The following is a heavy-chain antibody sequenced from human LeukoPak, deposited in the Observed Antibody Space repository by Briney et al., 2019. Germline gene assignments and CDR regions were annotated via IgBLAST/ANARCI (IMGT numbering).Heavy chain of an antibody. J-gene: IGHJ4*02. CDR2: INTKSDGGTI. D-gene: IGHD2-21*01. CDR1: GFTFTYAW. V-gene: IGHV3-15*01. CDR3: TTGLAF. Sequence: PGGSLRLSSAASGFTFTYAWMSWVRQAPGKGLEWVGRINTKSDGGTIDYAAPLKGRFTISRDDSKNTVFLQMNSLKSEDTAVYYCTTGLAFWGQGTLVTVSS.